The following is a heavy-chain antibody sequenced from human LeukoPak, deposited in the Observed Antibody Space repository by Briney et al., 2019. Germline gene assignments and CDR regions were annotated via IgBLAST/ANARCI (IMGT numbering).Heavy chain of an antibody. CDR3: ATAYSGSDHNWFDP. Sequence: SETLSLTCTVSGGSISSYYWSWIRQPPGKGLEWIGYIYYSGSTNYNPSLKSRVTISVDTSKNQFSLKLSSVTAADTAVYYCATAYSGSDHNWFDPWGQGTLVTVSS. CDR1: GGSISSYY. J-gene: IGHJ5*02. CDR2: IYYSGST. D-gene: IGHD1-26*01. V-gene: IGHV4-59*12.